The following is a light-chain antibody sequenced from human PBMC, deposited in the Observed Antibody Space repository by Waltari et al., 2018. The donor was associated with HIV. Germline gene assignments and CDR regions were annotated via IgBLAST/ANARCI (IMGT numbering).Light chain of an antibody. CDR2: WAS. J-gene: IGKJ2*01. Sequence: DIVMTKSPDSLTVSLGERATINCKSSQSVLYSSSNKNSLAWYQQKPGQPPKLLIYWASTREPGVPDRFSGSGSGTVFTLTISSLQAEDVAVYYCQQYYNTPYTFGQGTKLEIK. CDR3: QQYYNTPYT. CDR1: QSVLYSSSNKNS. V-gene: IGKV4-1*01.